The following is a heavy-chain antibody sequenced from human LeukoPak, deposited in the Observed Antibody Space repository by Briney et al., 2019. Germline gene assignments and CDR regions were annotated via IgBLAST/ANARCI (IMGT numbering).Heavy chain of an antibody. V-gene: IGHV3-48*02. CDR1: GFTFSSNS. Sequence: GGSLRLSCAASGFTFSSNSMNWVRQAPGKGLEWVSYISSSSSTTYYADSVKGRFTISRDNAKNSLYLQMNSLRDEDTAVYYCARLTSATVTYDYWGQGTLVTVSS. CDR3: ARLTSATVTYDY. CDR2: ISSSSSTT. D-gene: IGHD4-17*01. J-gene: IGHJ4*02.